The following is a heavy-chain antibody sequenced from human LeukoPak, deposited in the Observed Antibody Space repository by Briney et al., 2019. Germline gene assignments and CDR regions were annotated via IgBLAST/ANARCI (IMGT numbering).Heavy chain of an antibody. CDR2: ISTSGGIT. Sequence: GSLRLSCAASGFTFIDYAMNWVRQAPGKGLEWVSAISTSGGITYYADSVKGRFAISRDNSKNSLYLQMNSLRAEDTAVYYCARDNPETGTTMDVWGQGTTVTVSS. V-gene: IGHV3-23*01. CDR1: GFTFIDYA. CDR3: ARDNPETGTTMDV. D-gene: IGHD1-14*01. J-gene: IGHJ6*02.